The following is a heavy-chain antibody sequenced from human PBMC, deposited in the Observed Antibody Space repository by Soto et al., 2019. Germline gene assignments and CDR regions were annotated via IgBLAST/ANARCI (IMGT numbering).Heavy chain of an antibody. Sequence: QLQLQESGPGLVKPSETLSLTCTVPGGSISSSSYYWGWIRQPPGKGLEWIGSIYYSGSTYYNPSLKRRGTISVDTSKNQFSLKMSSVTAADTAVYYCARTRGGSGYYGDAFDIWGQGTMVTVSS. CDR1: GGSISSSSYY. D-gene: IGHD3-22*01. CDR2: IYYSGST. V-gene: IGHV4-39*01. CDR3: ARTRGGSGYYGDAFDI. J-gene: IGHJ3*02.